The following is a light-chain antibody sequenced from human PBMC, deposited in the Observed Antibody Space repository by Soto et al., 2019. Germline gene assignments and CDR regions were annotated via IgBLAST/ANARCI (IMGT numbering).Light chain of an antibody. CDR3: QQYNSYPRT. CDR1: QSISSW. CDR2: KAS. Sequence: DIQLAQSPSTLSASVGDRVTITCRASQSISSWLAWYQQKPGKAPKLLSYKASTLQNGVPPSLSGSASGTEFTLTISSLQPDAFATYYCQQYNSYPRTCGHGTKVEIK. V-gene: IGKV1-5*03. J-gene: IGKJ1*01.